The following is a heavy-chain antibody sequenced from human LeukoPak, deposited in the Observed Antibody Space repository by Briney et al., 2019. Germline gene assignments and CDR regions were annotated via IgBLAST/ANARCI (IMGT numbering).Heavy chain of an antibody. CDR2: IRYDGSNK. V-gene: IGHV3-30*02. J-gene: IGHJ4*02. D-gene: IGHD3-22*01. CDR1: GLTFSTYG. Sequence: GGSLRLSCAASGLTFSTYGMHWVRQAAGKGLEWVAFIRYDGSNKYYADSVKGRFTISRDNSKDTLYLQMNSLRADDTAVYYCATPPGVITDYWGQGTLVTVSS. CDR3: ATPPGVITDY.